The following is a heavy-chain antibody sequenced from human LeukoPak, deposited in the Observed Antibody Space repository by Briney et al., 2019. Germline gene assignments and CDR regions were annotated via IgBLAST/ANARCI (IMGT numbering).Heavy chain of an antibody. Sequence: SETLSLTCTVSGGSISSYYWSWIRQPPGKGLEWIGYIYYSGNTNYNPSLKSRVTISVDTSKNQFSLKLSSVTAADTAVYYCATRSTGVAATFDSWGQGALVTVPS. V-gene: IGHV4-59*01. CDR1: GGSISSYY. CDR3: ATRSTGVAATFDS. CDR2: IYYSGNT. J-gene: IGHJ5*01. D-gene: IGHD2-15*01.